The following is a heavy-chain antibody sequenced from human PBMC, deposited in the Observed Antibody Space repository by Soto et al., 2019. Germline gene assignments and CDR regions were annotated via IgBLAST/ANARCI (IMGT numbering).Heavy chain of an antibody. CDR2: LQTDGSHP. V-gene: IGHV3-74*01. Sequence: PGGSLRLSCVASGFTFGYYWMPWVRQAPGEGLMWVSRLQTDGSHPDYADSVKGRFTIPRDNAKNTLYLQMNNLRAEDTAVYCCARGGDPDYWGQGTLVTVSS. J-gene: IGHJ4*02. D-gene: IGHD2-21*02. CDR3: ARGGDPDY. CDR1: GFTFGYYW.